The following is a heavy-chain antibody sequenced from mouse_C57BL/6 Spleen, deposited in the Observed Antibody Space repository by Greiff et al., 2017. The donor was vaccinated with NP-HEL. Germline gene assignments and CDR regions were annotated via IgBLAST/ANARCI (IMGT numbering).Heavy chain of an antibody. Sequence: QVQLQQSGAELVRPGTSVKVSCKASGYAFTNYLIEWVKQRPGQGLEWIGVINPGSGGTNYNEKFKGKATLTADKSSSTAYMQLSSLTSEDSAVYFCARSRLLRYYAMDYWGQGTSVTVSS. J-gene: IGHJ4*01. CDR3: ARSRLLRYYAMDY. D-gene: IGHD1-1*01. CDR2: INPGSGGT. V-gene: IGHV1-54*01. CDR1: GYAFTNYL.